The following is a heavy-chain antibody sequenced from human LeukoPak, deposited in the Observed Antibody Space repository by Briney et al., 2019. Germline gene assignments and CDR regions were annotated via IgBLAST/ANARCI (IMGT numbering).Heavy chain of an antibody. V-gene: IGHV3-49*04. CDR2: IRSKAYGGTT. CDR1: GFTFGDYA. CDR3: IAAAGKGY. D-gene: IGHD6-13*01. J-gene: IGHJ4*02. Sequence: GGSLRLSCTASGFTFGDYAMSWVSQAPGKGLEWVGFIRSKAYGGTTEYAASVKGRFTISRDDSKSIAYLQMNSLKTEDTAVYYCIAAAGKGYWGQGTLVTVSS.